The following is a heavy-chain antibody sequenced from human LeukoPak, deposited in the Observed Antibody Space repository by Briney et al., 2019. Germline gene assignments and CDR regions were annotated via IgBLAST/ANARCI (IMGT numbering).Heavy chain of an antibody. J-gene: IGHJ4*02. V-gene: IGHV1-2*06. CDR3: ARGGGFW. Sequence: ASVKVSCKASGYTFTDYNMHWVRQAPGQGLEWLGRISLNGGDTIDAQKFQGRVTMTRDTSISTAYMELSRLTSDDTAVYYCARGGGFWWGQGTLVSVSS. CDR1: GYTFTDYN. CDR2: ISLNGGDT. D-gene: IGHD3-16*01.